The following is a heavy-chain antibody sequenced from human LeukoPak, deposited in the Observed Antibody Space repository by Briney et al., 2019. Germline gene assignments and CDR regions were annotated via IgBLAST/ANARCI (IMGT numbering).Heavy chain of an antibody. D-gene: IGHD4-23*01. J-gene: IGHJ4*02. Sequence: SVKVSCKASGGTFSSYAISWVRQSPGQGLEWMGGIIPIFGTANYAQKIQGRVTITTDESTSTAYMELSSPRSEDTAVYYCARVSRDYGGNPFDYWGQGTLVTVSS. CDR3: ARVSRDYGGNPFDY. V-gene: IGHV1-69*05. CDR1: GGTFSSYA. CDR2: IIPIFGTA.